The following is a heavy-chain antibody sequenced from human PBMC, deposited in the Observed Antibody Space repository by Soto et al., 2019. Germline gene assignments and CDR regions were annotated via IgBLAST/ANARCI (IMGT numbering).Heavy chain of an antibody. CDR3: ARVRFLEWSEYDY. CDR2: INSDGSST. Sequence: GGSLRLSCAASGFTFSNYWMHWVRQAPGKGLVWVSRINSDGSSTSYADSVKGRFTISRDNAKNTLYLQMNSLRAEDTAVYYCARVRFLEWSEYDYWGQGTLVTVSS. D-gene: IGHD3-3*01. J-gene: IGHJ4*02. V-gene: IGHV3-74*01. CDR1: GFTFSNYW.